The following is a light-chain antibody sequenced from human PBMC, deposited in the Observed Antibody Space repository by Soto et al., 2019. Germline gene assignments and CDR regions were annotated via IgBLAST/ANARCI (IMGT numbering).Light chain of an antibody. CDR1: QSLSNR. CDR3: QYYAGVWA. V-gene: IGKV1-5*01. CDR2: DAA. J-gene: IGKJ1*01. Sequence: DIQMTQSPSTLSASVGDRVTITCRASQSLSNRLAWYQQKPGKAPKGLIYDAASLESGVPSRFSGSGSGTDFILTISSLQPDDFATYYCQYYAGVWAFGQGTKVDLK.